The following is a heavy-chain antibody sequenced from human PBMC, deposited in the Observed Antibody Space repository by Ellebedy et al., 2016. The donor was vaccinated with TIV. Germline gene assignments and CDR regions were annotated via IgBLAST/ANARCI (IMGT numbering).Heavy chain of an antibody. CDR3: ASQTYDGTTWSPDY. V-gene: IGHV1-3*01. J-gene: IGHJ4*02. Sequence: AASVKASCKASGYTFSNLAMHWVRQAPGQSLEWMGWIHAGNGHTKYSQKLQGRITITRDTSTTTAYMELSSLRSEDTAVYYCASQTYDGTTWSPDYWGPGTLVTVSS. CDR1: GYTFSNLA. D-gene: IGHD6-13*01. CDR2: IHAGNGHT.